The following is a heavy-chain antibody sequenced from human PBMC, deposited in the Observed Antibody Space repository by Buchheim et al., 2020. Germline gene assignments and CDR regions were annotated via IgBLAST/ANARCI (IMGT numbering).Heavy chain of an antibody. D-gene: IGHD6-6*01. J-gene: IGHJ6*02. V-gene: IGHV3-7*03. CDR3: ARRYSSSFSGYYYGMDV. CDR1: GFTFSSYW. Sequence: EVQLVESGGGLVQPGGSLRLSCAASGFTFSSYWMSWVRQAPGKGLEWVANIKQDGSEKYYVDSVKGRFTISRDNAKNYTYLQMNSLRAEDTAVYYCARRYSSSFSGYYYGMDVWGQGTT. CDR2: IKQDGSEK.